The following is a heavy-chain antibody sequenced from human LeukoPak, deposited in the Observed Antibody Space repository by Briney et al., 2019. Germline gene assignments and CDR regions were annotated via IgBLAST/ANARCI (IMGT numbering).Heavy chain of an antibody. CDR3: TRDPRGGGGSCYY. Sequence: SQTLSLTCTVSGGSISSGSYCWSWIRHPAGKGLECIGRIYTSGSNNHNPSVKSRVTISVDTSKHQLSLKVRSVTAADTGVYYCTRDPRGGGGSCYYWGQGTLVTVSS. CDR2: IYTSGSN. J-gene: IGHJ4*02. D-gene: IGHD2-15*01. CDR1: GGSISSGSYC. V-gene: IGHV4-61*02.